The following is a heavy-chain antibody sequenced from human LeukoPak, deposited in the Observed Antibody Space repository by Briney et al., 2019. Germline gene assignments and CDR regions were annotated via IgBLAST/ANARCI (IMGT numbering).Heavy chain of an antibody. CDR3: AKDSVYGSGGVVNWFDP. D-gene: IGHD3-10*01. CDR1: GFTFSNYA. Sequence: PGGSLRLSCAASGFTFSNYAMSWVRQAPGKGLEWVSAISGSGGSTYYADSVKGRFTISRDNSKNTLYLQMNSLRAEDTAVYYCAKDSVYGSGGVVNWFDPWGQGTLVTVSS. CDR2: ISGSGGST. J-gene: IGHJ5*02. V-gene: IGHV3-23*01.